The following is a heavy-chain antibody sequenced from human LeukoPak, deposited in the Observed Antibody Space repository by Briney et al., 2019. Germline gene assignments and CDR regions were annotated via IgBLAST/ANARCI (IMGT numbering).Heavy chain of an antibody. CDR2: ICSSRSTM. D-gene: IGHD3-22*01. J-gene: IGHJ3*02. V-gene: IGHV3-48*02. CDR3: ARNGLGYYDSSGSRDAFGI. Sequence: GGSLRLSCAASGFTFSRYSMNWVRQAPGKGLEWVSYICSSRSTMYYADSVKGRFTISRDNAKNSLYLQMNSLRDEDTAVYYCARNGLGYYDSSGSRDAFGIWGQGTMVTVSS. CDR1: GFTFSRYS.